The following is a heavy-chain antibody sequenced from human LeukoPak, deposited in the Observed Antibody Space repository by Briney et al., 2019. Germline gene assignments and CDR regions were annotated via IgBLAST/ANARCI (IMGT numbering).Heavy chain of an antibody. V-gene: IGHV4-28*01. D-gene: IGHD2-21*01. J-gene: IGHJ5*02. CDR2: IHYSGIT. CDR1: GYSTSSDNW. Sequence: SGTLSLTCAVSGYSTSSDNWWGWIRQPPGKGLEWIGYIHYSGITYYSPSLKSRVTLSVDTSKNQFSLRLSSVTAVDTAVYYCSRKPISIYWFDPWGQGTLVTVSS. CDR3: SRKPISIYWFDP.